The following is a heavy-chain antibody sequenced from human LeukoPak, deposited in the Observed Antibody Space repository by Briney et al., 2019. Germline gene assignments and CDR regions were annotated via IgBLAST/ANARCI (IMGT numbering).Heavy chain of an antibody. D-gene: IGHD5-12*01. CDR3: ARDRSGYIGYDFFDY. CDR2: ISSSGSTI. Sequence: GGSLRLSCAASGFTFSSYEMNWVRQAPGKGLEWVSYISSSGSTIYYADSVKGRFTISRDNAKNSLYLQMNSLRAEDTAVYYCARDRSGYIGYDFFDYWGQGALVTVSS. J-gene: IGHJ4*02. V-gene: IGHV3-48*03. CDR1: GFTFSSYE.